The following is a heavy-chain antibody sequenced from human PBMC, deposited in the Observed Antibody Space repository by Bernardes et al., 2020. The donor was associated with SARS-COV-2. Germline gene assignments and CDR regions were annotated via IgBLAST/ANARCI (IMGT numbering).Heavy chain of an antibody. V-gene: IGHV3-23*01. J-gene: IGHJ3*02. D-gene: IGHD3-22*01. CDR1: GFTFRNYA. Sequence: GGSLRLSCAASGFTFRNYAMRWVRQAPGKGLEWVSGISGSGGSTYYADSVKGRFTMSRDNSKNTLYLQMNSLRAEDTAVYYCAKDRYYYDTNAFDIWGQGTMVTVSS. CDR2: ISGSGGST. CDR3: AKDRYYYDTNAFDI.